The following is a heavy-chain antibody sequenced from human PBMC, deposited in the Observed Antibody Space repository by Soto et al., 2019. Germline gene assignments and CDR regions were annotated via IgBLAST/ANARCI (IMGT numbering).Heavy chain of an antibody. CDR1: GFTFSSYA. V-gene: IGHV3-30-3*01. CDR2: ISYDGSNK. J-gene: IGHJ6*02. D-gene: IGHD3-16*01. Sequence: QVQLVESGGGVVQPGRSLRLSCAASGFTFSSYAMHWVRQAPGKGLEWVAVISYDGSNKYYADSVKGRFTISRDNSKNTLYLQMNSLRAEDTAVYYCAPDWVFYYYGMDVWGQGTTVTVSS. CDR3: APDWVFYYYGMDV.